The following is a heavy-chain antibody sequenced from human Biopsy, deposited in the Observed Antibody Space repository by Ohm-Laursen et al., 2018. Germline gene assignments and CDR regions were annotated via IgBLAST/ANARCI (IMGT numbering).Heavy chain of an antibody. Sequence: SLRLSCAASGFKFDNYGMNWVRQAPGKGLEWVAVIWHAGSDKYYGDSVKGRFTISRDNAKNTVDLQMNSLRAEDTAVYYCARDGRGYNYQYYYGMDVWGQVTAVTVSS. CDR3: ARDGRGYNYQYYYGMDV. V-gene: IGHV3-33*01. J-gene: IGHJ6*02. CDR1: GFKFDNYG. D-gene: IGHD1-1*01. CDR2: IWHAGSDK.